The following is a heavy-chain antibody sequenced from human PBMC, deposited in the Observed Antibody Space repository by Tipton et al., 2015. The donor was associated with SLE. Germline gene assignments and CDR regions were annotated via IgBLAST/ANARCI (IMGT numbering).Heavy chain of an antibody. CDR1: GDSISGSY. D-gene: IGHD6-6*01. J-gene: IGHJ4*02. Sequence: TLSLTCSVSGDSISGSYWSWIRQPPGKGLEWIGYIYYNGDTNYTPSLRSRVTISVDMSKNQFYLNLTSVTAADTAVYYCARVSSGYFDYWGQGTLVTVSS. CDR2: IYYNGDT. V-gene: IGHV4-59*01. CDR3: ARVSSGYFDY.